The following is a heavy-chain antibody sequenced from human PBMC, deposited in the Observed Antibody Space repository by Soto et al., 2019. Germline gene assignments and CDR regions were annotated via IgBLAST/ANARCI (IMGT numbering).Heavy chain of an antibody. D-gene: IGHD4-17*01. CDR3: ARVQPYDYGANTGWLDP. V-gene: IGHV4-31*03. CDR2: TFNSGAT. CDR1: GGSISSGGYY. J-gene: IGHJ5*02. Sequence: QVQLQESGPGLVNPSQTLSLTCTVSGGSISSGGYYWSWIRQHPGKGLGWIGYTFNSGATYYNPSLKSRTIISVDTSKNQFSLTLTSLTAADTAVYYCARVQPYDYGANTGWLDPWGQGTLVTVSS.